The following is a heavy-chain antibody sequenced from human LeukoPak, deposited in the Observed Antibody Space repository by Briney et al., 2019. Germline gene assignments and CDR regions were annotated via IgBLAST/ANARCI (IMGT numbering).Heavy chain of an antibody. CDR1: GGSISRGGYS. Sequence: SQTLSRTCALSGGSISRGGYSWSWIRQPPGKSREWIGYIYHSASTYYNPSLKSRVTISLDRSKNQFSLKLSSVTAADTAVYYCARGTREYYDSSGYSTTLFDYWGQGTLVNVSS. V-gene: IGHV4-30-2*01. CDR3: ARGTREYYDSSGYSTTLFDY. CDR2: IYHSAST. D-gene: IGHD3-22*01. J-gene: IGHJ4*02.